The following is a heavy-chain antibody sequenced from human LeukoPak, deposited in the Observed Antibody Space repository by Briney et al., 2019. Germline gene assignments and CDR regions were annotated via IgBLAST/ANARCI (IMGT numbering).Heavy chain of an antibody. CDR1: GFTFSSSW. CDR2: IKEDGSEK. CDR3: TRGRLTMT. Sequence: PGGSLRLSCAASGFTFSSSWMSWVRQAPGKGLEWVANIKEDGSEKGYVDSVKGRFSISRYNAKNSLYLQMNSLRVEDTAVYYCTRGRLTMTWGQGTLVTVSS. J-gene: IGHJ5*02. D-gene: IGHD3-22*01. V-gene: IGHV3-7*01.